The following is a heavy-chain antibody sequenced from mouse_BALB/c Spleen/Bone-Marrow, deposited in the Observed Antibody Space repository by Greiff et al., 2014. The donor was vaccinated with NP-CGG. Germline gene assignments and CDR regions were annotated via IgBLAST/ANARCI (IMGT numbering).Heavy chain of an antibody. V-gene: IGHV1S41*01. J-gene: IGHJ1*01. CDR3: ARERYGYDGWYFDV. Sequence: DLVKPGASVKLYCKASGYTFTSYWINWIKQRPGQGLDWIGRIAPGSGSTYYNEMFKDKATLTVDTSSSTAYIQLSSLSSEDSTIYFCARERYGYDGWYFDVWGAGTTVTVSS. CDR2: IAPGSGST. CDR1: GYTFTSYW. D-gene: IGHD2-2*01.